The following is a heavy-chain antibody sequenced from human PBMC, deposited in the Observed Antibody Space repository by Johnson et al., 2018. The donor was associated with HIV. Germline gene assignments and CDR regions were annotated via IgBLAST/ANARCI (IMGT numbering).Heavy chain of an antibody. CDR2: IK. Sequence: QVQLVESGGGLVKPGGSLRLSCAASGFTFSDYYMSWIRQAPGKGLEWVSYIKYYADSVKGRFTISRDNSKNTLYLQMNSLRPEDTALYYCAKDEAQTLASAGRDAFDIWGQGTMVTVSS. CDR3: AKDEAQTLASAGRDAFDI. J-gene: IGHJ3*02. V-gene: IGHV3-11*04. D-gene: IGHD6-13*01. CDR1: GFTFSDYY.